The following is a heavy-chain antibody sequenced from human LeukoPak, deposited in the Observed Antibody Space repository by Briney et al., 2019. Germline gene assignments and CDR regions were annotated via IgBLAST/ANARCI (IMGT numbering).Heavy chain of an antibody. Sequence: GGVLILSCAASGFIISSYVMSWGRQAPGKGLEWVSAISGSGGSTYYADSVKGRFTISRDNSKNTLYLQMNSLRAEDTAVYYCAKKRAAAGSFFDYWGQGTLVTVSS. CDR1: GFIISSYV. V-gene: IGHV3-23*01. D-gene: IGHD6-13*01. CDR3: AKKRAAAGSFFDY. J-gene: IGHJ4*02. CDR2: ISGSGGST.